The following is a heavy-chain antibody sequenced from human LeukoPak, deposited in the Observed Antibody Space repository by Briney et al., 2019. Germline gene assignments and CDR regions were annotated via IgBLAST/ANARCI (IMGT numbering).Heavy chain of an antibody. V-gene: IGHV4-59*01. CDR3: ARTHQLGGNNWFDP. CDR2: IYYSGST. Sequence: PSETLSLTCTVSGGSISRYYWSWIRQPPGKGLEWIGYIYYSGSTNYNPSLKSRVTISVDTSKNQFSLKLSSVTAADTAVYYCARTHQLGGNNWFDPWGQGTLVTVSS. CDR1: GGSISRYY. D-gene: IGHD2-2*01. J-gene: IGHJ5*02.